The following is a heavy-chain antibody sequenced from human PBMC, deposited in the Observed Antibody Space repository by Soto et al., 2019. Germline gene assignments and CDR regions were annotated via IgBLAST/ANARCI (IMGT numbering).Heavy chain of an antibody. D-gene: IGHD6-13*01. CDR3: AKDDSWSNLVYFQH. Sequence: GGSLRLSCAASGFTFSSYGMHWVRQAPGKGLEWVAVISYDGSNKYYADSVKGRFTISRDNSKNTLYLQMNSLRAEDTAVYYCAKDDSWSNLVYFQHWGQGTLVTVSS. CDR2: ISYDGSNK. CDR1: GFTFSSYG. J-gene: IGHJ1*01. V-gene: IGHV3-30*18.